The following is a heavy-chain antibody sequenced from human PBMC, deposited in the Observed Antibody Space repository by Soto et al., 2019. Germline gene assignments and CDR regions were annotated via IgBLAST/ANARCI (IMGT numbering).Heavy chain of an antibody. Sequence: LSLTCTVSGGSTSSGDYYWSWIRQPPGKGLEWIGYIYYSGSTYYNPSLKSRVTISVDTSKNQFSLKLSSVTAADTAVYYCARVGATPYYYYGMDVWGQGTTVTVSS. J-gene: IGHJ6*02. CDR1: GGSTSSGDYY. CDR2: IYYSGST. D-gene: IGHD3-16*01. CDR3: ARVGATPYYYYGMDV. V-gene: IGHV4-30-4*01.